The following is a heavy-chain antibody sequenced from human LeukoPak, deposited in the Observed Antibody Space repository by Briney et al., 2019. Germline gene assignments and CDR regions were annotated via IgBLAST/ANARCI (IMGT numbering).Heavy chain of an antibody. Sequence: GGSLGLSCAASGFTFSSYWLHWVRQAPGKGLEWVGNIKQDGSDKNYMDSVKGRFTISRDNTKNSVYLQMSSLRAEDTAVYYCAREVWGPEYWGQGTLVTVSS. CDR3: AREVWGPEY. J-gene: IGHJ4*02. CDR1: GFTFSSYW. D-gene: IGHD1-14*01. CDR2: IKQDGSDK. V-gene: IGHV3-7*01.